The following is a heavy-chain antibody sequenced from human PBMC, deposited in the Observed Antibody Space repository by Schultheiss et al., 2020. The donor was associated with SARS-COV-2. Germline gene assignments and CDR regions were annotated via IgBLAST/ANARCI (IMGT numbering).Heavy chain of an antibody. CDR2: ISYDGSNK. CDR1: GFTFSSYG. CDR3: AKDYYGSGSQ. D-gene: IGHD3-10*01. V-gene: IGHV3-30*18. J-gene: IGHJ4*02. Sequence: GGSLRLSCAASGFTFSSYGMHWVRQAPGKGLEWVAVISYDGSNKYYADSVKGRFTISRDNSKNTLYLQMNSLRAEDTAVYYCAKDYYGSGSQWGQGTLVTVSS.